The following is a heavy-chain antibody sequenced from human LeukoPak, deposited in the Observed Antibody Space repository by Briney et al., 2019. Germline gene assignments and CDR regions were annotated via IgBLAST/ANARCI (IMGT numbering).Heavy chain of an antibody. D-gene: IGHD1-7*01. CDR1: EFTFSSYW. CDR2: IKQDGSEK. V-gene: IGHV3-7*01. Sequence: PGGSLRLSCAASEFTFSSYWMSWVRQAPGKGLEWVANIKQDGSEKYYVDSVKGRFTISRDNARNSLYLQMNSLRAEDTAVYYCASVYLNYIDYWGQGTLVTVSS. CDR3: ASVYLNYIDY. J-gene: IGHJ4*02.